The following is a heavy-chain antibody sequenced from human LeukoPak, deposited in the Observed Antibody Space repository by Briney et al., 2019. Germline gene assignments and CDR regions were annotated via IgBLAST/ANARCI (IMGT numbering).Heavy chain of an antibody. CDR1: GFTFSSYS. V-gene: IGHV3-48*01. CDR3: ARDSSYVVVVPAAFDY. CDR2: ISSSSSTI. Sequence: GGSLRLSCAASGFTFSSYSMSWVRQAPGKGLEWVSYISSSSSTIYYADSVKGRFTISRDNAKNSLYLQMNSLRAEDTAVYYCARDSSYVVVVPAAFDYWGQGTLVTVSS. D-gene: IGHD2-2*01. J-gene: IGHJ4*02.